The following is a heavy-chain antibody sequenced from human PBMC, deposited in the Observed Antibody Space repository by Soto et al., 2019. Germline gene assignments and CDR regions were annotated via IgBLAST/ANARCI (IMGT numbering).Heavy chain of an antibody. CDR3: AREPLCRGRCYETWFDP. Sequence: QVQLVQSGAEVKKPGASVRLSCKASGYTFTPYPIHWVRQAPGQKLAWMGWINIGNGNTDYSQQFQDQVTINRDTSASTVYMQLRSLRSEDTALYYCAREPLCRGRCYETWFDPWGQGNLVTVSP. J-gene: IGHJ5*02. CDR1: GYTFTPYP. V-gene: IGHV1-3*04. CDR2: INIGNGNT. D-gene: IGHD2-15*01.